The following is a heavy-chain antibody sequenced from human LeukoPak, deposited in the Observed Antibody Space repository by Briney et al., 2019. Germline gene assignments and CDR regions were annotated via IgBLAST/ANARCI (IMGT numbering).Heavy chain of an antibody. CDR2: TYYRSKWYN. V-gene: IGHV6-1*01. CDR1: GDSVSTNSAA. CDR3: ARVRDYYASSDYSDY. D-gene: IGHD3-22*01. J-gene: IGHJ4*02. Sequence: SQTLSLTCAISGDSVSTNSAAWNWIRQSPSRGLEWLGRTYYRSKWYNDYAVSVKSRITINPDTSKNQFSLQLNSVTPDDTAVYYCARVRDYYASSDYSDYWGQGTLVTVSS.